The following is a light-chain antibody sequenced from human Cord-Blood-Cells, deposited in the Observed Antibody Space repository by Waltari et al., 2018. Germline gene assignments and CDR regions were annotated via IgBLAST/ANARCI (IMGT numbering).Light chain of an antibody. V-gene: IGKV3-15*01. J-gene: IGKJ4*01. CDR2: GAS. Sequence: EIVMTQSPATLSVSPGERATLSCRASQSVSSNLAWYQQKPGQAPRLLIYGASTRATGIPARFSGGGSGTAFTLTISSLQSEDFAVYYCQQYNNWPLTFGGGTKVEIK. CDR1: QSVSSN. CDR3: QQYNNWPLT.